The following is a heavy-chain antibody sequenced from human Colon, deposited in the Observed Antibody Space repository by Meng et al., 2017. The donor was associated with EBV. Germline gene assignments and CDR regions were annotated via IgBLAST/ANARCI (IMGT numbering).Heavy chain of an antibody. CDR1: GYSISSSNW. V-gene: IGHV4-28*01. J-gene: IGHJ5*02. CDR3: ARTNYGDYNWFDT. D-gene: IGHD4-17*01. CDR2: IYYSGST. Sequence: QVQLQESGPGLVKPWGTVSLNCAVSGYSISSSNWWGWIRQPPGKGLEWIGYIYYSGSTHYNPPLKSRVTMLVDTSKNQFSLKLSSVTAVDTAVYFCARTNYGDYNWFDTWGQGTLVTVAS.